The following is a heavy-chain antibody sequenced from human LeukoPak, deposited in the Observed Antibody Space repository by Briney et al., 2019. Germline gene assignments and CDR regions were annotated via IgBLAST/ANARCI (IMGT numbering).Heavy chain of an antibody. J-gene: IGHJ4*02. D-gene: IGHD2-15*01. V-gene: IGHV5-51*01. Sequence: GESLKISCKASGYTFTSYWIGWVRQMPGRGLEWMGFIYPAVSDTKYSPSFQGQVIISADKSINTAYLEWSSLKASDTAIYYCARHGSMSFTPLVYWGQGTVVTVTS. CDR3: ARHGSMSFTPLVY. CDR2: IYPAVSDT. CDR1: GYTFTSYW.